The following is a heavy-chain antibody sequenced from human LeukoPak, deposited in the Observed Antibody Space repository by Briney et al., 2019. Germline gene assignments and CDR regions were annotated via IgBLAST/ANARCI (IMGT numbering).Heavy chain of an antibody. Sequence: AVKVSCKASGGTFSSYAISWVRQAPGQGLEWMGGIIPILGIANYAQKVQVRVTITADKSTSTGYMELSSLRSEDPDVYYCARDREGTSSFAYWGPGNLVTVSS. V-gene: IGHV1-69*10. J-gene: IGHJ4*02. D-gene: IGHD1-1*01. CDR2: IIPILGIA. CDR1: GGTFSSYA. CDR3: ARDREGTSSFAY.